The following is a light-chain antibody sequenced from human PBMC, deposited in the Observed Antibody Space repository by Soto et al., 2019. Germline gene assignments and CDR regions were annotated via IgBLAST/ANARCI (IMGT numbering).Light chain of an antibody. CDR1: SSDVGGYNY. V-gene: IGLV2-14*01. CDR2: EVS. Sequence: QSALTQPASVSGSPGQSITISCTGTSSDVGGYNYVSWYQQRPGKAPKLMIYEVSNRPSGVSNRFSGSKSGNTASLTISGLQAEDEADYYCSSYTSSSTPCVFGTGTKVTVL. CDR3: SSYTSSSTPCV. J-gene: IGLJ1*01.